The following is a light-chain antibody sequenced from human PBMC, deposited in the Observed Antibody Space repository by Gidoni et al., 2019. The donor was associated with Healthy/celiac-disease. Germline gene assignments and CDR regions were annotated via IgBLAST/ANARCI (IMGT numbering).Light chain of an antibody. Sequence: EIVLTQSPATLSLSPGERATLSCRASQSVSSYLAWYQQKPGQAPRLLIYAASNQASGIPARFSGSGSGTDFTLTISSLQPEDVAVYYCQQRSNWPRTFXPXTKVEIK. J-gene: IGKJ1*01. CDR3: QQRSNWPRT. V-gene: IGKV3-11*01. CDR2: AAS. CDR1: QSVSSY.